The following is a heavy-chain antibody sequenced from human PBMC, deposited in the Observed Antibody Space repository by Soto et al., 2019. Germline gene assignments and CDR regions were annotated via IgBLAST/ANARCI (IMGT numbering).Heavy chain of an antibody. D-gene: IGHD2-21*01. CDR1: GYSFSNYW. CDR3: AKDSDTKRGPDY. V-gene: IGHV5-51*01. Sequence: PGESLKISCKASGYSFSNYWIGWVRQMPGKGLEWMAIINPGDSETRYSPSFQGQVTISADKSLSTAYLQWSSLRAEDTALYYCAKDSDTKRGPDYWGQGTLVTVSS. J-gene: IGHJ4*02. CDR2: INPGDSET.